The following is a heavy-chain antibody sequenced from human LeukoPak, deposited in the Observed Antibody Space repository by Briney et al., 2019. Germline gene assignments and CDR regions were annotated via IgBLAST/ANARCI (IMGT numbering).Heavy chain of an antibody. CDR1: GFTFSTCA. CDR2: INSGSLIM. CDR3: ARVDRDTEFFDY. V-gene: IGHV3-48*04. J-gene: IGHJ4*02. D-gene: IGHD3-16*02. Sequence: PGGSLRLSCTVSGFTFSTCAMNRVRQAPGKGLEWLSYINSGSLIMYYADSVKGRFTIPRDNAKNSLYLQMNSPRAEDTAVYYCARVDRDTEFFDYWGQGTLVTVSS.